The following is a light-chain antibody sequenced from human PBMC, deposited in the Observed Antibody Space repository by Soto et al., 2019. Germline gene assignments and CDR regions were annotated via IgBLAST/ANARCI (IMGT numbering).Light chain of an antibody. CDR3: QQYAGSPLA. J-gene: IGKJ4*01. V-gene: IGKV3-20*01. CDR2: GAS. CDR1: QSVSSTY. Sequence: EIVLTQSPGTLSLSPGERATLSCRASQSVSSTYLAWYQQRPGQAPRLLIYGASSRATGIPDRFSGSGSGTDFTLTISRLEPEDFAVYYCQQYAGSPLAFGGGTKVEIK.